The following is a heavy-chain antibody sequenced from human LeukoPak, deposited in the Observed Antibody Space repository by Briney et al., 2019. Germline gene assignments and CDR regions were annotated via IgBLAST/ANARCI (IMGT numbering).Heavy chain of an antibody. D-gene: IGHD3-22*01. V-gene: IGHV4-39*01. CDR3: ARRGPYYYDSSGYSRFDP. Sequence: PSETLSLTCTVSGGSISSSSYYWGWIRQPPGKGLEWIGSIYYSGSTYYNPSLKSRVTISVDTSKNQFSLKLSSVTAADTAVYYCARRGPYYYDSSGYSRFDPWGQGTLVTVSS. CDR1: GGSISSSSYY. CDR2: IYYSGST. J-gene: IGHJ5*02.